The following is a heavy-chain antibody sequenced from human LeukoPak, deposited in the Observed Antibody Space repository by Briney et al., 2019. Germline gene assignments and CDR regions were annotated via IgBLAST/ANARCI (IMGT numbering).Heavy chain of an antibody. CDR1: GFPFSDFY. CDR3: TRDRWGKYYFDS. Sequence: GGSLRLSCAASGFPFSDFYMNWIRRAPGKGLEWVSYIGSSGTPIYYADSVKGRFTISRDNAKNSLYLQMNTLRAEDTAVYYCTRDRWGKYYFDSWGLGTLVTVSS. D-gene: IGHD7-27*01. CDR2: IGSSGTPI. V-gene: IGHV3-11*01. J-gene: IGHJ4*02.